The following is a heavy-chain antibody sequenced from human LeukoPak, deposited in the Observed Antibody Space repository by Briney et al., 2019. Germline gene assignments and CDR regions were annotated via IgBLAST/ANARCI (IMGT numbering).Heavy chain of an antibody. CDR1: GFTFDDYA. Sequence: GGSLRLSCAASGFTFDDYAMHWVRQAPGKGLEWVSGISWNSGSIGYADSVKGRFTISRDNAKTSLYLQMNSLRAEDTALYYCAKGYCSGGSCYSVFDYWGQGTLVTVS. CDR3: AKGYCSGGSCYSVFDY. CDR2: ISWNSGSI. V-gene: IGHV3-9*01. D-gene: IGHD2-15*01. J-gene: IGHJ4*02.